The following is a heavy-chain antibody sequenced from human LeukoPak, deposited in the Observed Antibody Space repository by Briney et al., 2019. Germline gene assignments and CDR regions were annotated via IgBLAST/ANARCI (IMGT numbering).Heavy chain of an antibody. D-gene: IGHD3-22*01. CDR1: GDIVSSNSAA. Sequence: SQTLSLTCAISGDIVSSNSAAWNWIRQSPSRGLEWLGRTYYRSKWYNDYAVSVKSRITINPDTSKNQFSLQLNSVTPEDTAVYYCAYGRDYYDSSRGEYNWFDPWGQGTLVTVSS. V-gene: IGHV6-1*01. CDR2: TYYRSKWYN. CDR3: AYGRDYYDSSRGEYNWFDP. J-gene: IGHJ5*02.